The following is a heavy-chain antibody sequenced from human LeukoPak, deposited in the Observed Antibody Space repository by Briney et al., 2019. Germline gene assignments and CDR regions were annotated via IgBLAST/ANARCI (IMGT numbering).Heavy chain of an antibody. J-gene: IGHJ4*02. V-gene: IGHV3-53*01. CDR3: AKHRENYGDSCLDDY. Sequence: GGSLRLSCAVSGFTVSSNHMSWVRQAPGKGLEWVSVFYSGGDTHYADSVKGRFTISRDNSKNTLYLQMNSLRAEDTATYYCAKHRENYGDSCLDDYWGQGTLVTVSS. CDR2: FYSGGDT. D-gene: IGHD4-17*01. CDR1: GFTVSSNH.